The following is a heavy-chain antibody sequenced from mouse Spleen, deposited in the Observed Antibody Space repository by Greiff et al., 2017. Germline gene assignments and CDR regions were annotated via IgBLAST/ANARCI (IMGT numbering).Heavy chain of an antibody. CDR2: INPSSGYT. Sequence: VKLVESGAELAKPGASVKLSCKASGYTFTSYWMHWVKQRPGQGLEWIGYINPSSGYTKYNQKFKDKATLTADKSSSTAYMQLSSLTYEDSAVYYCAREDTTVRQARQGFDYWGQGTTLTVSS. V-gene: IGHV1-7*01. J-gene: IGHJ2*01. D-gene: IGHD1-1*01. CDR1: GYTFTSYW. CDR3: AREDTTVRQARQGFDY.